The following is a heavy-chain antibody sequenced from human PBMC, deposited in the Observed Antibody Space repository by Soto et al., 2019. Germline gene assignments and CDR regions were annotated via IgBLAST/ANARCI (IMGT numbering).Heavy chain of an antibody. J-gene: IGHJ4*02. V-gene: IGHV3-30*18. CDR1: GFTFSSYG. Sequence: PGGSLRLSCAASGFTFSSYGTHWVRQAPGKGLEWVAVISYDGSNKYYADSVKGRFTISRDNSKNTLYLQMNSLRAEDTAVYYCAKALYYDFWSGYYTQAFDYWGQGTLVTVSS. CDR3: AKALYYDFWSGYYTQAFDY. CDR2: ISYDGSNK. D-gene: IGHD3-3*01.